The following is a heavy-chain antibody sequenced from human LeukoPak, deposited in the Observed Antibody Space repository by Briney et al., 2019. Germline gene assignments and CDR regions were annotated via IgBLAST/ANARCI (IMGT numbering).Heavy chain of an antibody. CDR1: GYSISSGYY. Sequence: SETLSLTCTVSGYSISSGYYWGWIRQPPGKGLVWIGSIYHSGSTYYNPSLKSRVTISVDTSKNQFSLKLSSVTAADTAVYYCARDGGPVMGFDYWGQGTLVTVSS. D-gene: IGHD2-8*01. J-gene: IGHJ4*02. CDR2: IYHSGST. CDR3: ARDGGPVMGFDY. V-gene: IGHV4-38-2*02.